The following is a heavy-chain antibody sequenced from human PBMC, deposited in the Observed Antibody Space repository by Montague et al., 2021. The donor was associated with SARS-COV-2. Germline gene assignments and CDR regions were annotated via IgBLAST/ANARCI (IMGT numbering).Heavy chain of an antibody. D-gene: IGHD3-10*01. CDR3: LRAGGFDNRPPV. CDR1: GDSIISTNW. CDR2: IHHSGDT. V-gene: IGHV4-4*02. Sequence: SETLSLTCGVSGDSIISTNWWSWVRQPPGKGLECIGEIHHSGDTNYKPSFKSRVTISVDQSKNQYSLELNFVTAADTALYYCLRAGGFDNRPPVWGQGVLVIVSS. J-gene: IGHJ4*02.